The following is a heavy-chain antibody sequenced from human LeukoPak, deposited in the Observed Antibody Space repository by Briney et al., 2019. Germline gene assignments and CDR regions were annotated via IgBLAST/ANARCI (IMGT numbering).Heavy chain of an antibody. CDR3: ARDTVFDV. Sequence: GGSLRLSCAASGFTFSSYGMHWVRQAPGKGLEWVAFIRYDGSNKYYADSVKGRFTISRDNAKNSLYLQMNSLRAEDTAVYYCARDTVFDVWGQGTMVTVSS. CDR2: IRYDGSNK. D-gene: IGHD2-8*02. CDR1: GFTFSSYG. V-gene: IGHV3-30*02. J-gene: IGHJ3*01.